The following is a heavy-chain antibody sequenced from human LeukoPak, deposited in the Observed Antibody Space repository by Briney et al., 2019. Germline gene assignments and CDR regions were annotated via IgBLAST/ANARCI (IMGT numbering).Heavy chain of an antibody. Sequence: SETLSLTCTVSGGSISPYYWNWIRQPPGKGLEWIGYIYYSGGTNYNDSLTSRVIISVDTCQNQLSLRLSSVTAADTAVYYCARRAAAVGTYYMDVWGKGTTVTVSS. CDR2: IYYSGGT. J-gene: IGHJ6*03. CDR1: GGSISPYY. V-gene: IGHV4-59*01. CDR3: ARRAAAVGTYYMDV. D-gene: IGHD6-13*01.